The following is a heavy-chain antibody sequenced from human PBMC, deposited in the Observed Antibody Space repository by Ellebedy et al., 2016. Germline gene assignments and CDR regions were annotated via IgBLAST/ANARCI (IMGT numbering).Heavy chain of an antibody. Sequence: SETLSLTRTVSGASISRYYCFWIRQPPGKGLEWIGDISYSGSTNYNPSLRNRVSISVDKSRNQFSLRLNSVTAADTAVYYCATSPYRLLPSYYFDIWGQGALVTVSS. CDR3: ATSPYRLLPSYYFDI. D-gene: IGHD2-21*02. CDR2: ISYSGST. J-gene: IGHJ4*02. V-gene: IGHV4-59*01. CDR1: GASISRYY.